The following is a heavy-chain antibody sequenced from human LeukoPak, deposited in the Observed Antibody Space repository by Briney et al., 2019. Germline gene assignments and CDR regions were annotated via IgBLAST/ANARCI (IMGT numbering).Heavy chain of an antibody. CDR1: GSTFSSYE. Sequence: GGSLRLSCAASGSTFSSYEMNWVRRAPGKGLEWVSYISSSGSTIYYADSVKGRFTISRDNAKNSLYLQMNSLRAEDTAVYFCARDFGCSADSCFSGFDYWGQGTLVTVSS. CDR2: ISSSGSTI. D-gene: IGHD2-15*01. J-gene: IGHJ4*02. CDR3: ARDFGCSADSCFSGFDY. V-gene: IGHV3-48*03.